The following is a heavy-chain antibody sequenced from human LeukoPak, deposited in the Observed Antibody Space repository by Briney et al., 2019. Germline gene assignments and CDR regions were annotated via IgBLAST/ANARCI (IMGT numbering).Heavy chain of an antibody. D-gene: IGHD3-3*01. J-gene: IGHJ4*02. Sequence: GGPLRLSCAASGFPFGDHAMHWVRQAPGKGLEWVSLISGDGGDTYYADSVKGRFTISRDNSKNSLYLQMNSLRAEDSALYYCAKDEWFIYRADFILDYWGQGTLVTVSS. CDR2: ISGDGGDT. CDR1: GFPFGDHA. V-gene: IGHV3-43*02. CDR3: AKDEWFIYRADFILDY.